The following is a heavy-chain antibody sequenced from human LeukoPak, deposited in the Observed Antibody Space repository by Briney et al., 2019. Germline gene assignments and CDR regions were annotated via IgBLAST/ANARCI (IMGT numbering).Heavy chain of an antibody. D-gene: IGHD3-3*01. CDR3: AGVGLWSGYDRLDTWFDP. CDR1: GFTFSSYW. CDR2: INQDGSEK. Sequence: GGSLRLSCAASGFTFSSYWMSWVRQAPGKGLEWVAHINQDGSEKYYVDSVKGRFTISRDNAKNSLYLQMNSLRAEDTAVYYCAGVGLWSGYDRLDTWFDPWGQGTLVTVSS. J-gene: IGHJ5*02. V-gene: IGHV3-7*01.